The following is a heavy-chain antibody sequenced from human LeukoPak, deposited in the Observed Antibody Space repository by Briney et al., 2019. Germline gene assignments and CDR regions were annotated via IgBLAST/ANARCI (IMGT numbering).Heavy chain of an antibody. CDR3: ATAQVDEDAFDI. CDR1: GGTFSIYA. D-gene: IGHD5-12*01. J-gene: IGHJ3*02. V-gene: IGHV1-69*13. Sequence: ASVKVSCKASGGTFSIYAISWVRQAPGQGLEWMGGIIPIFGTANYAQKFQGRVTITADESTSTAYMELSSLRSEDTAVYYCATAQVDEDAFDIWGQGTMVTVSS. CDR2: IIPIFGTA.